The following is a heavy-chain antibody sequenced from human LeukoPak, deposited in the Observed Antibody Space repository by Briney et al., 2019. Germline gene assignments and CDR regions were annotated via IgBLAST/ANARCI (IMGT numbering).Heavy chain of an antibody. J-gene: IGHJ2*01. CDR1: GGSISSGSYY. CDR3: ARQYIDILTGYHRGELYWYFDL. D-gene: IGHD3-9*01. Sequence: PSETLSLTCTVSGGSISSGSYYWSWIRRPAGKGLEWIGRIYSSGSTNYNPSLKSRVTISLETSKNQFSLKLSSVTAADTAVYYCARQYIDILTGYHRGELYWYFDLWGRGTLVTVSS. CDR2: IYSSGST. V-gene: IGHV4-61*02.